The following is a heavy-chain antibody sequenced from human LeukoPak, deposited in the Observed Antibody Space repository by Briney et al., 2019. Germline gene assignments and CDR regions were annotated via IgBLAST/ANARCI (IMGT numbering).Heavy chain of an antibody. V-gene: IGHV3-30*18. Sequence: GRSLRLSCAASGFTFSSFGMHGVRQAPGKGLEWLAVISNEGRNKYHADYVNGRFTISRDNSRNTLFLQMSSLRGEDTAVYYCTKDLKRELELPRAFGYWGQGALVTVSS. CDR3: TKDLKRELELPRAFGY. J-gene: IGHJ4*02. D-gene: IGHD1-26*01. CDR2: ISNEGRNK. CDR1: GFTFSSFG.